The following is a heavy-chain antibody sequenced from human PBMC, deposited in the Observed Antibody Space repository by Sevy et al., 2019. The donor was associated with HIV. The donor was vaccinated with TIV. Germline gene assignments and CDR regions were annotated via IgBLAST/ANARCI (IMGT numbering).Heavy chain of an antibody. D-gene: IGHD5-12*01. CDR3: ARAPPVRSGDDSLNWFDP. CDR1: AGSISAYY. J-gene: IGHJ5*02. V-gene: IGHV4-59*01. Sequence: SETLSLTCSVSAGSISAYYWSWIRQPPGKGLEWIAYIHDSGNSNYNPSLKSRVTISMDTSKNQFYLKVTSVTEADTAQYYCARAPPVRSGDDSLNWFDPWGQGILVTVSS. CDR2: IHDSGNS.